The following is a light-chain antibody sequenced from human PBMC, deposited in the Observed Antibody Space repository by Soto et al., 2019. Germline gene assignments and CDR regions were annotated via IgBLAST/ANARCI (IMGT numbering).Light chain of an antibody. J-gene: IGKJ5*01. CDR3: QQYDNLPIT. V-gene: IGKV1-33*01. CDR2: DAS. Sequence: DIQMTQSPSTLSASVGGRVTITSRASQSISSWLAWYQQKPGKAPKLLIYDASNLETGVPSRFSGSGSGTDCTFTISSLQPEDIATYYCQQYDNLPITFGQGTRLEIK. CDR1: QSISSW.